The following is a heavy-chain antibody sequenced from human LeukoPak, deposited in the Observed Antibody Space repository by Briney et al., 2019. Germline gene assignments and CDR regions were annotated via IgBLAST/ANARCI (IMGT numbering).Heavy chain of an antibody. Sequence: PGGSLRLSCAASGFTFSSYWMSWVRQAPGKGLEWVANIKQDGSEKYYVDSVKGRFTTSRDNAKNSLYLQMNSLRAADTAVYYCARGGMLTFGGVIGDFDYWGQGTLVTVSS. CDR3: ARGGMLTFGGVIGDFDY. D-gene: IGHD3-16*02. CDR1: GFTFSSYW. V-gene: IGHV3-7*01. CDR2: IKQDGSEK. J-gene: IGHJ4*02.